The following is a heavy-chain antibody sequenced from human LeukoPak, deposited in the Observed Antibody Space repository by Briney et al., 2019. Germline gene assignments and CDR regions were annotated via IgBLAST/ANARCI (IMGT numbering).Heavy chain of an antibody. CDR1: GGTFSSYA. V-gene: IGHV1-69*05. CDR2: IIPIFGTA. Sequence: ASVKVSCKASGGTFSSYAISWVRQAPGQGLEWMGRIIPIFGTANYAQKFQGRVTITTDESTSTAYMELNSLRSEDTAVYYCARDRHMVATNVGGGEFDYWGQGTLVTVSS. J-gene: IGHJ4*02. D-gene: IGHD5-12*01. CDR3: ARDRHMVATNVGGGEFDY.